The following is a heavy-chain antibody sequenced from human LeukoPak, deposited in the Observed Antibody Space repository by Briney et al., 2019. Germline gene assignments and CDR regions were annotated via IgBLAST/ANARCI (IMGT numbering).Heavy chain of an antibody. CDR3: AKDGGYYSDVDP. J-gene: IGHJ5*02. D-gene: IGHD3-22*01. CDR1: GFTFSSYA. V-gene: IGHV3-23*01. Sequence: GRSLRLSCAASGFTFSSYAMSWVRQAPGKGLEWVSAISGSGGSSYYADSVKGRFTISRDNSKNTLYLQMNSLRAEDTAVYYCAKDGGYYSDVDPWGQGTLVTVSS. CDR2: ISGSGGSS.